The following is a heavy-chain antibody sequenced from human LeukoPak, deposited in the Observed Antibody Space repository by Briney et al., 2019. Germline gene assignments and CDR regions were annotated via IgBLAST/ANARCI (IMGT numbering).Heavy chain of an antibody. Sequence: GGSLRLSCVASGFTFSSYWMTWVRQAPGKGLEWLANIKEDGSIQYYLDSVRGRFTISRDNAKTSVYLQLNSLRADDTAVYYCARDVWTGVAVSDYWGQGTLVTVSS. J-gene: IGHJ4*02. V-gene: IGHV3-7*01. CDR3: ARDVWTGVAVSDY. D-gene: IGHD6-19*01. CDR1: GFTFSSYW. CDR2: IKEDGSIQ.